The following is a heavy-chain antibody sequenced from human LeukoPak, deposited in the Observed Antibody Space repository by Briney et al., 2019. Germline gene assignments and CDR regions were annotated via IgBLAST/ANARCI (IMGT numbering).Heavy chain of an antibody. CDR3: ARGTRSIAAAATCVYYFDY. V-gene: IGHV1-8*01. Sequence: ASVKVCYKASGYTFTSYDINWVRQATGQGLEWMGWMNPNSGNTGYAQKFQGRVTMTRNTSISTAYMELSSLRSEDTAVYYCARGTRSIAAAATCVYYFDYWGQGTLVTVSS. CDR1: GYTFTSYD. D-gene: IGHD6-13*01. CDR2: MNPNSGNT. J-gene: IGHJ4*02.